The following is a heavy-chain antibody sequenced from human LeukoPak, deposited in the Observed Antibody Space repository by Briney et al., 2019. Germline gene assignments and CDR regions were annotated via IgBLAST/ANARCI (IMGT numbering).Heavy chain of an antibody. Sequence: PGRALRLSCAASGFTSSSYTMHWVRQAPGKGLEWVAVISYDGSNKYYADSVKGRFTISRDNSKNTLYLPMNSLRAEDTAVYYCARGLHYSYYGMDVWGQGTTVTVSS. CDR2: ISYDGSNK. D-gene: IGHD2-21*01. CDR3: ARGLHYSYYGMDV. CDR1: GFTSSSYT. J-gene: IGHJ6*02. V-gene: IGHV3-30-3*01.